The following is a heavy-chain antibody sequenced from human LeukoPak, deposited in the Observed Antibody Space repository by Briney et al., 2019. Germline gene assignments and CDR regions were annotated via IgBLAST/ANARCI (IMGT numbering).Heavy chain of an antibody. CDR3: ARDPYCSSTSCYTGGAFDI. D-gene: IGHD2-2*02. CDR1: GFTFSSYW. V-gene: IGHV3-74*01. CDR2: INSDGSST. J-gene: IGHJ3*02. Sequence: GGSLRLSCAASGFTFSSYWMHWARQAPGKGLVWVSRINSDGSSTSYADSVKGRFTISRDNAKNTLYLQMNSLRAEDTAVYYCARDPYCSSTSCYTGGAFDIWGQGTMVTVSS.